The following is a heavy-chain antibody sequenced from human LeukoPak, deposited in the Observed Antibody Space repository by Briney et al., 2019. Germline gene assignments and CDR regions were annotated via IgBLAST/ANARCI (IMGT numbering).Heavy chain of an antibody. V-gene: IGHV3-74*01. CDR3: ARGGDYKNDY. Sequence: GGSLRLSCAGCGFTLRSYWMHWGGHTRGKGRGGVSRINGGGSSIIYGDSVRGGVTISRDNAKNTLYLQMNNLRAEDTAVYYCARGGDYKNDYWGQGTLVTVSS. CDR2: INGGGSSI. J-gene: IGHJ4*02. CDR1: GFTLRSYW. D-gene: IGHD4-17*01.